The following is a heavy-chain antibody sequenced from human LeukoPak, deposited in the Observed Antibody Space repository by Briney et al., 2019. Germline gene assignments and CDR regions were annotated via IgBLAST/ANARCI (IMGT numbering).Heavy chain of an antibody. Sequence: SETLSLTCAVSGGSIGSNSYYWGWIRQPPGKGLEWIGSIYYSGSTYYNPSLKSRVTISVDTSKNQFSLKLSSVTAADTAVYYCARIYCSSTSCYLDYWGQGTLVTVSS. CDR3: ARIYCSSTSCYLDY. CDR1: GGSIGSNSYY. CDR2: IYYSGST. J-gene: IGHJ4*02. V-gene: IGHV4-39*07. D-gene: IGHD2-2*01.